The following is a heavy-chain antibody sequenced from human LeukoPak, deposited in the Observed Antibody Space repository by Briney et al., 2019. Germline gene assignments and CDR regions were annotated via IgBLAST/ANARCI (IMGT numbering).Heavy chain of an antibody. CDR2: ISYDGSNK. Sequence: AGGSLRLSCAASGFTFSSYGMHWVRQAPGKGLEWVAVISYDGSNKYYADSVKGRFTISRDNSKNTLYLQMNSLRAEDTAVYYCAKEIFPHLLYDFWSGYDYWGQGTLVTVSS. CDR1: GFTFSSYG. V-gene: IGHV3-30*18. J-gene: IGHJ4*02. D-gene: IGHD3-3*01. CDR3: AKEIFPHLLYDFWSGYDY.